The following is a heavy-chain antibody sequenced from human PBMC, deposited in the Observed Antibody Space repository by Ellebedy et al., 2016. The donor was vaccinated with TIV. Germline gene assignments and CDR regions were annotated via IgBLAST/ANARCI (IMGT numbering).Heavy chain of an antibody. CDR2: IYHTGST. V-gene: IGHV4-4*02. D-gene: IGHD5-24*01. CDR1: GSYIRSTNW. CDR3: ARVGASDGNPLDS. J-gene: IGHJ4*02. Sequence: SQTLSLTXVVSGSYIRSTNWWSWVRQPPGRGLECLGQIYHTGSTTYNPSLRSRVTISVDKSKNQFSLILSSVTAADTAVYYCARVGASDGNPLDSWGQGTLVTVSS.